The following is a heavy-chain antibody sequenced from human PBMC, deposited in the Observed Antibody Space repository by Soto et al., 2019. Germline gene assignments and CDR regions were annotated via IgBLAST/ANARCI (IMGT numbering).Heavy chain of an antibody. CDR2: ISGSGGST. CDR3: AKDRKQQLVRGFDY. J-gene: IGHJ4*02. V-gene: IGHV3-23*01. CDR1: VFTFSSYA. Sequence: WWSLRLSCSASVFTFSSYAMSWFRQAPGKGLEWVSAISGSGGSTYYADSVKGRFTISRDNSKNTLYLQMNSLRAEDTAVYYCAKDRKQQLVRGFDYWGQGTLVTVSS. D-gene: IGHD6-13*01.